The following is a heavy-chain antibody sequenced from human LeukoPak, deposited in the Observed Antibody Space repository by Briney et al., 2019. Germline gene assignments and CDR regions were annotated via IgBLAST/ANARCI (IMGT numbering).Heavy chain of an antibody. D-gene: IGHD4-17*01. Sequence: SETLSLTCTVSGGSISSYYWSWIRQPPGKGLEWIGYIYYSGSTNYNPSLKSRVTISVDTSKNQFSLKLSSVTAADTAVYYCARVGYYGDYYFDYWGQGTLVTVSS. CDR3: ARVGYYGDYYFDY. V-gene: IGHV4-59*01. CDR2: IYYSGST. J-gene: IGHJ4*02. CDR1: GGSISSYY.